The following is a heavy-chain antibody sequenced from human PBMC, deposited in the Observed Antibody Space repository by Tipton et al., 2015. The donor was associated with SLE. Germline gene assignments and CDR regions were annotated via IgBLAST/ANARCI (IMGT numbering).Heavy chain of an antibody. CDR3: ARDSERIDWLSEGYYYYSMDV. V-gene: IGHV4-4*08. CDR2: IYTSGST. D-gene: IGHD3-9*01. CDR1: GGSISSYY. J-gene: IGHJ6*03. Sequence: TLSLTCTVSGGSISSYYWSWIRQPPGKGLEWIGYIYTSGSTNYNPSLKSRVTISVDTSKNQFSLKLSSVTAADTAVYYCARDSERIDWLSEGYYYYSMDVWGKGTTVTVSS.